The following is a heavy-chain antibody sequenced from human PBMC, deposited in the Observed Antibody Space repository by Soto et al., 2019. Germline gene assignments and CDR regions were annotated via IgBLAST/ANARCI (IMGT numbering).Heavy chain of an antibody. V-gene: IGHV1-46*01. CDR1: GYSFSNYS. Sequence: VQLVQSGAEVKKPGASVQVSCKTSGYSFSNYSMHWVRQVPGQGLEWKGKINPNGGSTSLAQKFKDVVTFTRDTSTNTVYMELSSLTSEDTAVYYCARDGVQLWPRYYFDYWGQGTLVTVSS. D-gene: IGHD1-1*01. J-gene: IGHJ4*02. CDR2: INPNGGST. CDR3: ARDGVQLWPRYYFDY.